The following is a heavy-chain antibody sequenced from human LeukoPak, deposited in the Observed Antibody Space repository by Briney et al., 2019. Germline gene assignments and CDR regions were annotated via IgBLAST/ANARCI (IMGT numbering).Heavy chain of an antibody. D-gene: IGHD3-10*01. J-gene: IGHJ5*02. V-gene: IGHV4-30-4*08. CDR3: ARVMSMVRGWSRTNWFDP. CDR2: IYYSGST. CDR1: GVSISSGDYY. Sequence: PSQTLCLTCTASGVSISSGDYYWRWIRQPPGKGLEWVGYIYYSGSTYYNPSLKSRLTLSVDTSKNQFSLKLISVTAADTAVYYCARVMSMVRGWSRTNWFDPWGQGTLVTVSS.